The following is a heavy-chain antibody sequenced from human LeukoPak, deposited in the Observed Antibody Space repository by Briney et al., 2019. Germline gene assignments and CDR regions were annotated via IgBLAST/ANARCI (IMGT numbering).Heavy chain of an antibody. J-gene: IGHJ3*02. CDR2: IYYSGST. CDR3: AREGVGTCSSSWSGNAFDI. V-gene: IGHV4-59*12. D-gene: IGHD6-13*01. Sequence: SETLSLTCTVSGGSISSDYWSWIRQPPGKGLEWIGYIYYSGSTIYNPSLKSRVTMSVDTSKNQFSLKMNSVTAADTAVYYCAREGVGTCSSSWSGNAFDIWGQGTMVTVSS. CDR1: GGSISSDY.